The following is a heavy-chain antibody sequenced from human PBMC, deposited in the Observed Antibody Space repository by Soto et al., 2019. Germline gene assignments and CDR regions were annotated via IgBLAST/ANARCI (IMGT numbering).Heavy chain of an antibody. CDR3: ARGGGFEYSRPPGAY. Sequence: SETLSLTCAVYGGSFRGYYWSWIRQPPGKGLEWIGEINHSGSANYNPSLKSRVTISVDTSKNQFSLELSSVTAADTAVYYCARGGGFEYSRPPGAYWGQGTQVTVSS. D-gene: IGHD6-6*01. V-gene: IGHV4-34*01. J-gene: IGHJ4*02. CDR2: INHSGSA. CDR1: GGSFRGYY.